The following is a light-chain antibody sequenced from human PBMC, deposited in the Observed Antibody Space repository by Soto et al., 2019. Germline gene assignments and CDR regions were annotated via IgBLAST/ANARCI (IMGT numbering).Light chain of an antibody. Sequence: QSALTQPASVSGSPGQSITISCTGTSSDIGNYDFVSWYQQVPGTAPKAMIYEVISRPSGVSNRFSGSKSGNTASLTISGLQAEDEAYYYCAAWDDSLSGVVFGGGTKLTVL. CDR1: SSDIGNYDF. CDR3: AAWDDSLSGVV. J-gene: IGLJ2*01. CDR2: EVI. V-gene: IGLV2-14*01.